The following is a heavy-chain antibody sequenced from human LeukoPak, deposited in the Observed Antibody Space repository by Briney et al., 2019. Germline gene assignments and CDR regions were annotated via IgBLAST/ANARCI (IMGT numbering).Heavy chain of an antibody. CDR2: IYHSGST. D-gene: IGHD3-10*01. J-gene: IGHJ4*02. CDR3: ARAEVFGAFDY. V-gene: IGHV4-30-2*01. Sequence: SETLSLTCAVSGGSISSGGYSWSWIRQPPGKGLGWIVYIYHSGSTYYNPSLKSRVTISVDRSKNQFSLKLSSVTAADTAVYYCARAEVFGAFDYWGQGALVTVSS. CDR1: GGSISSGGYS.